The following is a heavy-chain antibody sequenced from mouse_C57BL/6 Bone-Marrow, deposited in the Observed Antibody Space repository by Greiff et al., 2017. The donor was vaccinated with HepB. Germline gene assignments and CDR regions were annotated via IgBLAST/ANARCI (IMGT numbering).Heavy chain of an antibody. V-gene: IGHV14-4*01. CDR3: TPYAGYAMDY. J-gene: IGHJ4*01. CDR1: GFNIKDDY. Sequence: VQLQHSGAELVRPGASVKLSCTASGFNIKDDYMHWVKQRPEQGLEWIGWIDPENGDTEYASKFQGKATITADTSSNTAYLQLSSLTSEDTAVYYCTPYAGYAMDYWGQGTSVTVSS. CDR2: IDPENGDT. D-gene: IGHD6-5*01.